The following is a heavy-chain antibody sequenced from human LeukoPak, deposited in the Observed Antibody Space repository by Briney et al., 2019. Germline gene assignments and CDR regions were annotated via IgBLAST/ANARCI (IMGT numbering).Heavy chain of an antibody. Sequence: PGGSLRLSCAASGFTFSSYAMSWVRQAPGKGLEWVSTISGVGGNTYYADSVKGRFTISRDNSKNTLYLQMNSLRAEDTAVYYCARVHFGELLSPADYWGQGTLVTVSS. CDR2: ISGVGGNT. CDR1: GFTFSSYA. J-gene: IGHJ4*02. D-gene: IGHD3-10*01. CDR3: ARVHFGELLSPADY. V-gene: IGHV3-23*01.